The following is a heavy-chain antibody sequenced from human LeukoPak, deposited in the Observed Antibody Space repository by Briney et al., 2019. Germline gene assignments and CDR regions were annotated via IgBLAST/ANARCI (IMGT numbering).Heavy chain of an antibody. CDR1: GGSFSGYY. CDR3: ARHGGLLWFGETYYFDY. V-gene: IGHV4-34*01. CDR2: INHSGST. Sequence: TSETLSLTCAVYGGSFSGYYWSWIRQPPGKGLEWIGEINHSGSTNYNPSLKSRVTISVDTSKNQFSLKLSSVTAADTAVYYCARHGGLLWFGETYYFDYWGQGTLVTVSS. J-gene: IGHJ4*02. D-gene: IGHD3-10*01.